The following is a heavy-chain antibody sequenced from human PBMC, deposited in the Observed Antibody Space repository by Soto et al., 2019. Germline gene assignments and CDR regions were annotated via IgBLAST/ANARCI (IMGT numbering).Heavy chain of an antibody. CDR1: GYTFTSSG. CDR2: ISAYNGNT. D-gene: IGHD3-10*02. CDR3: ARGVCSGCYCNQHDRFAP. J-gene: IGHJ5*02. Sequence: GASVMVSCKASGYTFTSSGIRWVRQASGQGLEWMGWISAYNGNTNYAQKLQGRVTMTTDTSTSTAYMELRSLRSDDTAVYYCARGVCSGCYCNQHDRFAPWSQGTLVTVSS. V-gene: IGHV1-18*01.